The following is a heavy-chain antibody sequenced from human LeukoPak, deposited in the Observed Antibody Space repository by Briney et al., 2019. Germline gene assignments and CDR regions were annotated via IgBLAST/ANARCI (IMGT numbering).Heavy chain of an antibody. D-gene: IGHD1-26*01. V-gene: IGHV1-8*01. Sequence: GASVKVSCKVSGYTFTSYDINWVRQATGQGLEWMGWMNPNSGNTGYAQKFQGRVTMTRNTSIGTAYMELSSLRSEDTAVYYCARGLPVGGATGSVYWGQGTLVTVSS. CDR3: ARGLPVGGATGSVY. CDR1: GYTFTSYD. J-gene: IGHJ4*02. CDR2: MNPNSGNT.